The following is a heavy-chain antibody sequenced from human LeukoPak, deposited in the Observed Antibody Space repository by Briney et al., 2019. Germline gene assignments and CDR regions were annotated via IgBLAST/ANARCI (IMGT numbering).Heavy chain of an antibody. V-gene: IGHV3-15*01. D-gene: IGHD6-19*01. J-gene: IGHJ6*03. Sequence: PGGSLRLSCAASGFTFSNAWMSWVRQAPGKGLEWVGRIKSKTDGGTTDYAAPVKGRFTISRDDSKNTLYLQMNSLKTEDTAVYYCTTAYRSGWYVYYYYMDVWGKGTTVTISS. CDR3: TTAYRSGWYVYYYYMDV. CDR2: IKSKTDGGTT. CDR1: GFTFSNAW.